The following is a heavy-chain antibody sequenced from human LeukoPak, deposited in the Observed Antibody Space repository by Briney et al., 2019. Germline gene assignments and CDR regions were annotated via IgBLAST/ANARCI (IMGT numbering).Heavy chain of an antibody. J-gene: IGHJ4*02. CDR2: IYYSGST. D-gene: IGHD6-13*01. CDR3: ARHGFWDSSREDY. V-gene: IGHV4-39*01. Sequence: SETLSLTCTVSGGSISSSSYYWGWIRQPPGKGLEWIGSIYYSGSTYYNPSLKSRVTISVDTSKNQFSLKLSSVTAADTAVYYCARHGFWDSSREDYWGQGTLVTVSS. CDR1: GGSISSSSYY.